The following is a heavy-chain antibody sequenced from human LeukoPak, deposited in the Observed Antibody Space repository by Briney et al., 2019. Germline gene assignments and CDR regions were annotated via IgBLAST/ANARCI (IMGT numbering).Heavy chain of an antibody. CDR1: GFTFSNYA. V-gene: IGHV3-23*01. J-gene: IGHJ4*02. CDR3: ADPPNADY. D-gene: IGHD4/OR15-4a*01. Sequence: PGGSLRLSYAASGFTFSNYAMSWVRQAPGKGLEWVSSIGGSDGRTYYAESVQGRFTISRDNSKKILYLQMNSLRVEDTAVYFCADPPNADYWGQGTLVTVSS. CDR2: IGGSDGRT.